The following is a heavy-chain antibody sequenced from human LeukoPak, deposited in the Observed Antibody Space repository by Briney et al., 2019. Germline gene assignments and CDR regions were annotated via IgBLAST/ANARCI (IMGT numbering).Heavy chain of an antibody. CDR2: IYHSGFP. D-gene: IGHD5-12*01. CDR1: GGSISGYY. CDR3: ARDQRCSRYDGGCDQWYFDL. J-gene: IGHJ2*01. Sequence: SETLSLTCTVSGGSISGYYWSWLRQPPGGGLEWIGYIYHSGFPHYNPSLRSRLIVSVDTSKNQFSLTLTSATAADTAMYYCARDQRCSRYDGGCDQWYFDLWGRGTLVTVSS. V-gene: IGHV4-59*01.